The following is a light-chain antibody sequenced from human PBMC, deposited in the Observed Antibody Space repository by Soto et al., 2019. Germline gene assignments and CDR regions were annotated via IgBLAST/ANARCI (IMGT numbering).Light chain of an antibody. J-gene: IGKJ1*01. CDR3: QRYMNFWT. CDR1: QTISTW. CDR2: KAS. V-gene: IGKV1-5*03. Sequence: DIRMAQSPSTLSASVGERVTITCRASQTISTWLAWYQQKPGKAPKLLIYKASTLERGVPSRFSGSGSGTALTLTISSLQPDDFATYYCQRYMNFWTFGQGTKVEI.